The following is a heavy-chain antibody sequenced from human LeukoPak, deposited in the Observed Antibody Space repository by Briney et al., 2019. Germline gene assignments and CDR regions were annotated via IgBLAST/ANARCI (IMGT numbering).Heavy chain of an antibody. V-gene: IGHV4-39*06. CDR2: IHRSGSP. Sequence: PSETLSLTCTVSGGSISSSSYYWGWIRQPPGKSLEWIGEIHRSGSPNYNPSLQSRVTISIDRSRNQIVPELSSVTAADTAAYYCAREILGGFNPGAYWGQGTLVTVSS. CDR3: AREILGGFNPGAY. CDR1: GGSISSSSYY. D-gene: IGHD1-14*01. J-gene: IGHJ4*02.